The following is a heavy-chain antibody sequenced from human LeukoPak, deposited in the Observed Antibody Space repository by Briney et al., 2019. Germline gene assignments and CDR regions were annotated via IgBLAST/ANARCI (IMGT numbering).Heavy chain of an antibody. V-gene: IGHV4-59*01. D-gene: IGHD6-13*01. J-gene: IGHJ4*02. CDR3: ARGYSSSWNYFDY. CDR1: GGSISPYY. CDR2: ILYSGTT. Sequence: SETLSLTCTVSGGSISPYYWSWIRQTPGKGLEWIGYILYSGTTTNYNPSLKSRVTISVDTSKNQFSLKLSSVTAADTAVYYCARGYSSSWNYFDYWGQGTLVTVSS.